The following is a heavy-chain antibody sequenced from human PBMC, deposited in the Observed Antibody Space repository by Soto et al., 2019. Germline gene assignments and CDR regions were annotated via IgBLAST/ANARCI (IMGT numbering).Heavy chain of an antibody. V-gene: IGHV1-2*02. Sequence: GGSVKVYFKASGYPFTDYYVHLVRRAPGQGLEWMGWINPNSGGTKSAQKFQGRVTMTRDTSISTAYMELSRLRSDDTAVYYCARRKGDYYDSSGYHYYFDYWGQGTLVTVSS. CDR1: GYPFTDYY. CDR3: ARRKGDYYDSSGYHYYFDY. CDR2: INPNSGGT. D-gene: IGHD3-22*01. J-gene: IGHJ4*02.